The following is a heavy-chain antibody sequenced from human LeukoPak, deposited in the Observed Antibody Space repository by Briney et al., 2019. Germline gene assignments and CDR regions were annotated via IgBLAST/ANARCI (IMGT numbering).Heavy chain of an antibody. J-gene: IGHJ5*02. CDR1: GGTFSSYA. CDR3: ARDGPYYDILTGYSSNWFDP. V-gene: IGHV1-69*13. D-gene: IGHD3-9*01. Sequence: GASVKVSCKASGGTFSSYAISWVRQAPGQGLEWMGGIIPIFGTANYAQKFQGRVTITADESTSTAYMELSSLRSEDTAVYYCARDGPYYDILTGYSSNWFDPWGQGTLVTVSS. CDR2: IIPIFGTA.